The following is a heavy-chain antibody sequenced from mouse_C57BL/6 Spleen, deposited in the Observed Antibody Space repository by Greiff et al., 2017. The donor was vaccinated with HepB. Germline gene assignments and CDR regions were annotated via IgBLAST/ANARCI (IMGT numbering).Heavy chain of an antibody. D-gene: IGHD2-3*01. J-gene: IGHJ3*01. CDR2: ISYDGSN. CDR3: AALDGYFFAY. V-gene: IGHV3-6*01. Sequence: EVKLLESGPGLVKPSQSLSLTCSVTGYSITSGYYWNWIRQFPGNKLEWMGYISYDGSNNYNPSLKNRISITRDTSKNQFFLKLNSVTTEDTATYYCAALDGYFFAYWGQGTLVTVSA. CDR1: GYSITSGYY.